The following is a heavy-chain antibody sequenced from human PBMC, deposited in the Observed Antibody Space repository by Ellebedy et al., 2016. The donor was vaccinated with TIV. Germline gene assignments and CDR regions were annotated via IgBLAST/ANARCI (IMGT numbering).Heavy chain of an antibody. CDR2: INHSGST. V-gene: IGHV4-34*01. CDR3: ARGVAARYFGSREKTQRNGLDV. D-gene: IGHD3-9*01. CDR1: GGSFSGYY. Sequence: MPSETLSLTCAVYGGSFSGYYWSWIRQPPGKGLEWIGEINHSGSTYYNPSLKGRVTISVDTSNNQFSLKLSSVTAADTALYYCARGVAARYFGSREKTQRNGLDVWGQGTTVTVSS. J-gene: IGHJ6*02.